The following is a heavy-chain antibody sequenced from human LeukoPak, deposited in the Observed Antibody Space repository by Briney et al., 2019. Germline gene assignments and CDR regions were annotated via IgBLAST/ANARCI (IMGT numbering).Heavy chain of an antibody. CDR2: IIYDGSDK. D-gene: IGHD3-22*01. V-gene: IGHV3-30*18. J-gene: IGHJ4*02. Sequence: PGGSLRLSCAASGFSFSDYGMHWVRQAPGKGLEWVAVIIYDGSDKYYADSVKGRFTISRDNSKNTLYLQMNSLRAEDTAVYYCAKDSSYHLDSSGFDYWGPGTLVTVSS. CDR1: GFSFSDYG. CDR3: AKDSSYHLDSSGFDY.